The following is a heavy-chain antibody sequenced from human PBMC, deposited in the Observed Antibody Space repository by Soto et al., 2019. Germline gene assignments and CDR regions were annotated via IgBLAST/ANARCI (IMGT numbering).Heavy chain of an antibody. V-gene: IGHV4-31*03. D-gene: IGHD4-17*01. CDR3: AREVMTSVTRGWFDP. Sequence: QVQLQESGPGLVRPSQTLSLTCTVSGGSLNSGGYFWSWIRQVPGKGLEWIGYVYSGDIAYYNPSLQSRVAISLDTSTKQFSLPLTSVTAADTAISFCAREVMTSVTRGWFDPWGQGTLVTVSS. CDR2: VYSGDIA. CDR1: GGSLNSGGYF. J-gene: IGHJ5*02.